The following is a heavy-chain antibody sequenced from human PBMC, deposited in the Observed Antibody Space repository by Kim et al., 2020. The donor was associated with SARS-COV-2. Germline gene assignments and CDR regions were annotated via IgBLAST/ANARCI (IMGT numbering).Heavy chain of an antibody. CDR2: ISSSSSHI. D-gene: IGHD6-19*01. CDR3: ARGSYGSGSTPLP. V-gene: IGHV3-48*02. Sequence: GGSLRLSCAASGFTFSSYNMNWVRQAPGKGLEWVSFISSSSSHIYYADSVKGRFTISRDNAKDSLYPQMNSLRDEDTAVYYCARGSYGSGSTPLPWGQGTLVTVSS. J-gene: IGHJ5*02. CDR1: GFTFSSYN.